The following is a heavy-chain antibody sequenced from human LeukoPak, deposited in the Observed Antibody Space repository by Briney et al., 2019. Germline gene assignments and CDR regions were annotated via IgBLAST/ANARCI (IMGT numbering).Heavy chain of an antibody. V-gene: IGHV3-23*01. Sequence: PGGSPRLSCLASGFTFSTYSLSWVRQAPGKGLEWVSALSAGKQVPYYADSVKGRFTVSRDNSKNTLYLQMNSLRAEDTGVYYCAKDLSSGSRRAYWGQGTLVTVSS. CDR2: LSAGKQVP. CDR3: AKDLSSGSRRAY. D-gene: IGHD6-19*01. CDR1: GFTFSTYS. J-gene: IGHJ4*02.